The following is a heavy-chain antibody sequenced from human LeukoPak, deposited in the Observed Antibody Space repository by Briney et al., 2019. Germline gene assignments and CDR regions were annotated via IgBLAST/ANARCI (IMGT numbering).Heavy chain of an antibody. V-gene: IGHV3-23*01. J-gene: IGHJ4*02. CDR3: AKAPPGYNYDYYFDY. D-gene: IGHD5-18*01. CDR1: GFTFSNYA. CDR2: IVGSGDST. Sequence: PGGSLRLSCAASGFTFSNYAMSWVSQAPGKGLEWVSAIVGSGDSTYYADSVKGRFTISRDNSKNTLYLQMNSLRAEDAAIYYCAKAPPGYNYDYYFDYWGQGALVTVSS.